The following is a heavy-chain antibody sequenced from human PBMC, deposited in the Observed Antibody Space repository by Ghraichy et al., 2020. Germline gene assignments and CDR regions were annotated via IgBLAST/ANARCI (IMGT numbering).Heavy chain of an antibody. CDR3: AKDTYGSGSSEAFDI. CDR1: AFTFSSYA. V-gene: IGHV3-23*01. CDR2: ISGSGGST. D-gene: IGHD3-10*01. J-gene: IGHJ3*02. Sequence: GGSLRLSCVASAFTFSSYAMTWVRQAPGKGLEWVSAISGSGGSTYYADSVKGRFTISRANSKNTLYLQMNSLRAEDTAVYYCAKDTYGSGSSEAFDIWGQGTMVTVSS.